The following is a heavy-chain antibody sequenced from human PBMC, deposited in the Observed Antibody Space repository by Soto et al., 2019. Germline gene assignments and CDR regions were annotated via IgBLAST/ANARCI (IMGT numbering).Heavy chain of an antibody. CDR3: VRDSISGSYYFYYYGMDV. D-gene: IGHD1-26*01. J-gene: IGHJ6*02. CDR2: ISYDGSKK. Sequence: QVQLVESGGGVVQPGRSLRLSCAASGFSFSRYGMHWVRQAPGKGLEWVAVISYDGSKKYDADSVKGRFTISRDNSKNTLYLQMNYLRPEDTAVYYCVRDSISGSYYFYYYGMDVWGLGTTVTVSS. V-gene: IGHV3-30*03. CDR1: GFSFSRYG.